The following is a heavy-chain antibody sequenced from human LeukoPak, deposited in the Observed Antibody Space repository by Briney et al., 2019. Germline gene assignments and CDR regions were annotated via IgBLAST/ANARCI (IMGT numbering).Heavy chain of an antibody. Sequence: VKVSXKVSGXTLTELSMHWVRQAPGKGLEWMGGFDPEDGETIYAQKFQGRVTMTEDTSTDTAYMELSSLRSEDTAVYYCATSVLAISSVAGGLFDYWGQGTLVTVSS. CDR3: ATSVLAISSVAGGLFDY. D-gene: IGHD6-19*01. V-gene: IGHV1-24*01. J-gene: IGHJ4*02. CDR1: GXTLTELS. CDR2: FDPEDGET.